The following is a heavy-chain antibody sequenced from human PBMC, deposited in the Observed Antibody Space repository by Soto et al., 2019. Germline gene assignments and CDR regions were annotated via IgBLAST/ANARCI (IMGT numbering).Heavy chain of an antibody. J-gene: IGHJ5*02. CDR3: TSMRLSIAVAASGNGFDP. V-gene: IGHV4-59*08. CDR2: IYYRGGT. D-gene: IGHD6-19*01. Sequence: PSETLSLTCTVSDCSIIGYYWSWIPQPPGRGLEWIGYIYYRGGTNYNPSLKRRVTISVDTSKNQSALKLSSVTAAVTSGYYCTSMRLSIAVAASGNGFDPWGQGTLVTVYS. CDR1: DCSIIGYY.